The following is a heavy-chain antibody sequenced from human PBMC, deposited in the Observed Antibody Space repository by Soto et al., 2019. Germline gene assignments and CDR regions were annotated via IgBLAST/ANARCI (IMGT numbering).Heavy chain of an antibody. Sequence: ASVKVSCKASGYTLTRYSIHWVRQAPGQRLEWMGWINAGNGNTKFSQKFQGRVTITRDTSASTAYMELRGLRSEDTAVYYCAIIGMYYFDNSDNYFDFWGQGTLVTVSS. CDR3: AIIGMYYFDNSDNYFDF. J-gene: IGHJ4*02. D-gene: IGHD3-22*01. V-gene: IGHV1-3*01. CDR2: INAGNGNT. CDR1: GYTLTRYS.